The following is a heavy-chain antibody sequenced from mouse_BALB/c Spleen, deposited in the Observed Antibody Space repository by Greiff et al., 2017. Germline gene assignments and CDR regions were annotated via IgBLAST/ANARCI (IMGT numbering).Heavy chain of an antibody. CDR3: TRANWDCFDY. J-gene: IGHJ2*01. D-gene: IGHD4-1*01. V-gene: IGHV1-5*01. CDR1: GYSFTSYW. CDR2: IYPGNSDT. Sequence: EVQLQQSGTVLARPGASVKMSCKASGYSFTSYWMHWVKQRPGQGLEWIGAIYPGNSDTSYNQKFKGKAKLTAVTSASTAYMELSSLTNEDSAVYYCTRANWDCFDYWGQGTTLTVSS.